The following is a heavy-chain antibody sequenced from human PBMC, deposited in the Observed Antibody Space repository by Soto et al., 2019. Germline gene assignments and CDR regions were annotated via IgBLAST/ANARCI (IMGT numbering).Heavy chain of an antibody. V-gene: IGHV1-2*02. J-gene: IGHJ6*02. CDR1: GGTFSSYA. CDR2: INPKSGGT. D-gene: IGHD1-26*01. CDR3: ARMWDYKYGMDV. Sequence: ASVKVSCKASGGTFSSYAISWVRQAPGQGLEWMGWINPKSGGTKYAQKFQGRLTMTRDTSISTASMELRGLKSDDTAVYYCARMWDYKYGMDVWGQATTVTVSS.